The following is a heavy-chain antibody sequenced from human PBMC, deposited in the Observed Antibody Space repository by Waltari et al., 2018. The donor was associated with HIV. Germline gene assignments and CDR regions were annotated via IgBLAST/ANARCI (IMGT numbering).Heavy chain of an antibody. CDR2: IYYRRST. V-gene: IGHV4-39*01. CDR1: GGSISSSSYY. D-gene: IGHD5-12*01. CDR3: ARHIRPGRWLQVDY. J-gene: IGHJ4*02. Sequence: QLQLQESGPGLVKPSETLSLTCTVSGGSISSSSYYWGWIRQPPGKGLEWIGSIYYRRSTYYNPSLKSRVTISVDTSKNQFSLKLSAVTAADTAVYYCARHIRPGRWLQVDYWGQGTLVTVSS.